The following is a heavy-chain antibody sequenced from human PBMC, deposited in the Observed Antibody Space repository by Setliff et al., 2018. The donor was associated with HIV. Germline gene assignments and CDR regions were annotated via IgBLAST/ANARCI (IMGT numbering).Heavy chain of an antibody. J-gene: IGHJ4*02. CDR3: ARGGYSYGYGAALFDY. Sequence: SETLSLTCTVSGGSISSGGYYWSWIRQHPGKGLEWTGYIYYSGSTYYNPSLKSRVTISVDTSKNQFSLKLSSVTAADTAVYYCARGGYSYGYGAALFDYWGQGTLVTVSS. CDR2: IYYSGST. D-gene: IGHD5-18*01. V-gene: IGHV4-31*03. CDR1: GGSISSGGYY.